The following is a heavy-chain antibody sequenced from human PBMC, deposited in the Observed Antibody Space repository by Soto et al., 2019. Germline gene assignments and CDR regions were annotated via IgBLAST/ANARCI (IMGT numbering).Heavy chain of an antibody. V-gene: IGHV3-74*01. D-gene: IGHD2-2*01. CDR1: GFTFSSYW. Sequence: GGSLRLSCAASGFTFSSYWMHWVRQAPGKGLVWVSRINSDGSSTSYADSVKGRFTISRDNAKNTLYLQMNSLRAEDTAVYYCARAHSTSGAALGYYYYMDVWGKGTTVTVSS. CDR2: INSDGSST. CDR3: ARAHSTSGAALGYYYYMDV. J-gene: IGHJ6*03.